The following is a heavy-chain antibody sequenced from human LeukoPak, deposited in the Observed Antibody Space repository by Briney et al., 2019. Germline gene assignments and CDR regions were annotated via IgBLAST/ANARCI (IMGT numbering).Heavy chain of an antibody. V-gene: IGHV4-34*01. CDR3: ARARYGDFDSRYFDL. CDR2: INHNRAA. J-gene: IGHJ2*01. CDR1: GGPFRGFY. D-gene: IGHD4-17*01. Sequence: SETLSLTCAVYGGPFRGFYWIWIRQPPGKGLEWIAEINHNRAANYNPSLRSRVTVSVDRSKNQFSLTLNSVTAADTAVYYCARARYGDFDSRYFDLWGRGTLVTVSS.